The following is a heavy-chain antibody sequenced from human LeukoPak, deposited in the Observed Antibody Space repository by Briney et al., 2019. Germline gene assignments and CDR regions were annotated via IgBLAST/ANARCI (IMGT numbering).Heavy chain of an antibody. D-gene: IGHD1-26*01. CDR1: GASLSETS. V-gene: IGHV1-24*01. J-gene: IGHJ4*02. CDR2: FDPGDGES. Sequence: GASVKVSCKVSGASLSETSIHWVRQAPGQWLEWMGGFDPGDGESIFAQRFQGRFFMTEDTSTDTAYMELRSLRPEDTAVYYCATAGKWEPLDYWGQGTLVTVSS. CDR3: ATAGKWEPLDY.